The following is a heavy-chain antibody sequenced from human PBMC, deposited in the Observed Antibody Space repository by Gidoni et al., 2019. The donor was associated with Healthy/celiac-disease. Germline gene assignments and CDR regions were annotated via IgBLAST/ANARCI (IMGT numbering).Heavy chain of an antibody. V-gene: IGHV3-33*01. CDR1: GFTFRSYG. CDR2: IWYDGSNK. CDR3: ARGIVVVPNDAFDI. J-gene: IGHJ3*02. D-gene: IGHD2-21*01. Sequence: QVQLVESGGDVVQPGRSLRLSCAASGFTFRSYGMHWVRQAPGKGLEWVAVIWYDGSNKYYADSVKGRFTISRDNSKNTLYLQMNSLRAEDTAVYYCARGIVVVPNDAFDIWGQGTMVTVSS.